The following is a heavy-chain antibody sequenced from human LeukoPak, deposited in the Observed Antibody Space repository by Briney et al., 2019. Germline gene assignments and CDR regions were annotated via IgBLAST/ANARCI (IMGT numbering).Heavy chain of an antibody. Sequence: PGGSLRPSCAASGFTFSSYAMSWVRQAPGKGLEWVSAISGSGGSTYYADSVKGRFTISRDNSKNTLYLQMNSLRAEDTAVYYCALQWQQLVHEYFQHWGQGTLVTVSS. J-gene: IGHJ1*01. CDR3: ALQWQQLVHEYFQH. CDR2: ISGSGGST. CDR1: GFTFSSYA. D-gene: IGHD6-13*01. V-gene: IGHV3-23*01.